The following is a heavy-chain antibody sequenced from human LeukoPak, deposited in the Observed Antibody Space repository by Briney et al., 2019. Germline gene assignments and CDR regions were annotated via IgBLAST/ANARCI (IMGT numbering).Heavy chain of an antibody. J-gene: IGHJ6*02. V-gene: IGHV4-4*07. D-gene: IGHD4-17*01. CDR2: ILTSGTT. Sequence: SETLSLTCTVSGVSISRHYWSWIRQPAGKGLEWIGRILTSGTTNYNPSLRSRLSMSVDTSKNQFSLRLSSVTAADTAVYYCARDGGYGDPYYYYGMDVWGQGTTVTVSS. CDR3: ARDGGYGDPYYYYGMDV. CDR1: GVSISRHY.